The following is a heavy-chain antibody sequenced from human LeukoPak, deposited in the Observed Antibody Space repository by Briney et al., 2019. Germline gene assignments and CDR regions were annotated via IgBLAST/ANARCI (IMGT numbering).Heavy chain of an antibody. CDR1: GFTFSTSG. D-gene: IGHD1-26*01. Sequence: GGSLRLSCTASGFTFSTSGMHWVRQAPGKGLEWVAVISYDGSNKYYADSVKGRFIISRDNSKNTLYLQMNSLRAEDTAVYYCAKWSSDGENFDYWGQGTLVTVSS. V-gene: IGHV3-30*18. CDR2: ISYDGSNK. CDR3: AKWSSDGENFDY. J-gene: IGHJ4*02.